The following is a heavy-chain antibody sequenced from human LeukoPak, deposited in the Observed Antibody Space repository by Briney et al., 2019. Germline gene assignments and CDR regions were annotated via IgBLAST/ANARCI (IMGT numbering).Heavy chain of an antibody. J-gene: IGHJ4*02. D-gene: IGHD1-26*01. V-gene: IGHV4-4*07. CDR3: AREILLVGATLLDY. CDR1: GGSISSYY. Sequence: PSETLSLTCTVSGGSISSYYWSWIRQPAGKGLEWIGRIYTSGSTNYNPSLKSRVTISVDTSKNQFSLKLSSVTAADTAVYYCAREILLVGATLLDYWGQGTLVTVSS. CDR2: IYTSGST.